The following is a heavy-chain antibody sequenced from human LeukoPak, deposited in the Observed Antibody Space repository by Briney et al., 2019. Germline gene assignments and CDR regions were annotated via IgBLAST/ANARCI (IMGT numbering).Heavy chain of an antibody. CDR3: ARGGGSSWIFDY. Sequence: PSETLSLTCAVYGGSFSGYYWSWIRQPPGKGLEWIGEINHSGSTNYNLSLKSRVTISVDTSKNQFSLKVNSVTAADTAVYYCARGGGSSWIFDYWGQGTLVTVS. V-gene: IGHV4-34*01. CDR2: INHSGST. D-gene: IGHD2-15*01. J-gene: IGHJ4*02. CDR1: GGSFSGYY.